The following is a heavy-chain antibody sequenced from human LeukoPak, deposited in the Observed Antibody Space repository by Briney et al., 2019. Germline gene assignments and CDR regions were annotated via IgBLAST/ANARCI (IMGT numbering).Heavy chain of an antibody. CDR2: ISYSGST. CDR3: ARYPRGSGAFDI. J-gene: IGHJ3*02. CDR1: GGSISNSY. D-gene: IGHD3-10*01. Sequence: SETLSLTCTVSGGSISNSYWSWIRQPPGKGLEWIGYISYSGSTNYNPSLTSRVTISVDTSKNQFSLKLSSVTAADTAVYYCARYPRGSGAFDIWGQGTMVTVSS. V-gene: IGHV4-59*12.